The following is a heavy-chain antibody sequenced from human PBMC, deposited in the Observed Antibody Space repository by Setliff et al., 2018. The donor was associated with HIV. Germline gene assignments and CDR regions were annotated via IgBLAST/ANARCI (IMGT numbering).Heavy chain of an antibody. Sequence: SETLSLTCAVSGYSISSGYYWGWIRQPPGKGLEWIGSIYHSGSTFYNPSLKSRVTLSLDTSKNQFSLKLSSVTAADTAVYYCATYADRESNRFDPWGQGILVTVSS. V-gene: IGHV4-38-2*01. CDR3: ATYADRESNRFDP. CDR1: GYSISSGYY. J-gene: IGHJ5*02. CDR2: IYHSGST. D-gene: IGHD3-10*01.